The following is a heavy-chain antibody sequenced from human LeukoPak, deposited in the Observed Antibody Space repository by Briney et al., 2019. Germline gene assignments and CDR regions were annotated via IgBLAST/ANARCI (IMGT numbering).Heavy chain of an antibody. Sequence: GGSLRLSCAASGFTFSSYEMNWVRQAPGKGLEWVSYISSSGSTIYYADSVKGRFTISRDNSKSMLHLQMNSLRPEDTAVYYCAKVRWDNSGWYYLDTWGQGTLLTVSS. CDR3: AKVRWDNSGWYYLDT. J-gene: IGHJ4*02. CDR2: ISSSGSTI. D-gene: IGHD6-19*01. CDR1: GFTFSSYE. V-gene: IGHV3-48*03.